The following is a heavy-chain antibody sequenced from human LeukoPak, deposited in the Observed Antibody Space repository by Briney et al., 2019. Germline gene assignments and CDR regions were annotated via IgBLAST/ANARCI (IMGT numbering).Heavy chain of an antibody. J-gene: IGHJ1*01. CDR2: IHDRGSD. D-gene: IGHD6-6*01. V-gene: IGHV4-61*01. CDR1: GASITTTNFW. Sequence: SETLSLTCSVSGASITTTNFWWTWIRQSPGRGLEWIGYIHDRGSDKYNPALESRATLSVDTSKNQFFLKLNSVTAADTAVYYCARYGLVEFRNAFQYWGQGILVSVSS. CDR3: ARYGLVEFRNAFQY.